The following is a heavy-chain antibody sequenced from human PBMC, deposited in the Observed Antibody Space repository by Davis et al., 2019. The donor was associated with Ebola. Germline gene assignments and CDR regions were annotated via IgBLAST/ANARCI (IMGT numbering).Heavy chain of an antibody. CDR1: GYTFTSYA. J-gene: IGHJ4*02. CDR2: INAGNGNT. CDR3: ARGGDYYDSSGHYFWTYYFDY. D-gene: IGHD3-22*01. V-gene: IGHV1-3*01. Sequence: ASVKVSCKASGYTFTSYAMHWVRQAPGQRLEWMGWINAGNGNTKYSQKFQGRVTITRDTSASTAYMELSSLRSDDTAVYFCARGGDYYDSSGHYFWTYYFDYWGQGSLVTVSS.